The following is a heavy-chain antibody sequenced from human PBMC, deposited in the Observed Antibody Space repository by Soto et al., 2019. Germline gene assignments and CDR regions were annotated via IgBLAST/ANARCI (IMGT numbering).Heavy chain of an antibody. D-gene: IGHD3-10*01. Sequence: SVKVSCKASGGTFSSYAISWVRQAPGQGLEWMGGIIPIFGTANYAQKFQGRVTITADESTSTAYMELSSLRSEDTAVYYCARSLYGSGSLGPNDYWGQVTLFTVSS. V-gene: IGHV1-69*13. CDR2: IIPIFGTA. CDR1: GGTFSSYA. J-gene: IGHJ4*02. CDR3: ARSLYGSGSLGPNDY.